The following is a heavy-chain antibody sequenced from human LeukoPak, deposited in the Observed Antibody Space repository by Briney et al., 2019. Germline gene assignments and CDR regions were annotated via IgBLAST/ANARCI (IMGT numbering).Heavy chain of an antibody. CDR2: ISSSGSTI. CDR1: GFTFSDYY. Sequence: PGGSLRLSCAASGFTFSDYYMSWIRQAPGKGLEWVSYISSSGSTIYYADSVKGRFTISRDNSKNTLYLQMNSLRAEDTAVYYCANFLFSGSRPGGGFDYWGQGTLVTVSS. V-gene: IGHV3-11*01. J-gene: IGHJ4*02. CDR3: ANFLFSGSRPGGGFDY. D-gene: IGHD3-10*01.